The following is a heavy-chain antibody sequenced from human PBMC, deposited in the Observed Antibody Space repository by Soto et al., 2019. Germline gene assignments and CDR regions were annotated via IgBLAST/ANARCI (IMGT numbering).Heavy chain of an antibody. D-gene: IGHD1-26*01. V-gene: IGHV4-34*01. Sequence: PSETLSLTCAVYGGSFSGYYWTWIRQPPGTGLEWIGEINHSGSTNYNPSLKSRVTISVDTSKNQFSLKLSSVTAADTAVYYCARDLDGSYPFYGYWGQGTLVTFSS. CDR3: ARDLDGSYPFYGY. CDR1: GGSFSGYY. J-gene: IGHJ4*02. CDR2: INHSGST.